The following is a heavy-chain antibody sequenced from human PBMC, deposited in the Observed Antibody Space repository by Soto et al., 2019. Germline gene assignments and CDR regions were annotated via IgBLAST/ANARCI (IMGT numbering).Heavy chain of an antibody. CDR2: IYDNGTT. D-gene: IGHD3-10*01. Sequence: GGSLRLSXAASGLTVSNAYMAWVRQAPGMGLEWVSVIYDNGTTYYADSVKGRFTISRDTSTNTLSLQMDSLRAEDTAVYYCVRPLPSGRNYGLDVWGQGTTVTVSS. CDR3: VRPLPSGRNYGLDV. CDR1: GLTVSNAY. V-gene: IGHV3-53*01. J-gene: IGHJ6*02.